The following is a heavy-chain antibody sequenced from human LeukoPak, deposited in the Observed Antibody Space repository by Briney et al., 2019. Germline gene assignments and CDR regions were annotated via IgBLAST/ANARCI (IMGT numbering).Heavy chain of an antibody. CDR1: GGSISSNNW. D-gene: IGHD3-22*01. Sequence: SETLSLTCAVSGGSISSNNWWGWVRQPPGKGLEWIGEIYHSGSPNYNPSLKSRVTISVDKSRNHFSLNLSSVTAADTAVYYCAREGPTYYYDSSGYLDYWGQGTLVTVSS. V-gene: IGHV4-4*02. CDR2: IYHSGSP. CDR3: AREGPTYYYDSSGYLDY. J-gene: IGHJ4*02.